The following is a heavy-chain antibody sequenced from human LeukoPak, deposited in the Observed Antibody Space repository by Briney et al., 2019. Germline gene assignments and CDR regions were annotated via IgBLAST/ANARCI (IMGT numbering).Heavy chain of an antibody. D-gene: IGHD3-16*02. Sequence: SETLSLTCTVSGGSISSGGYYWSWIRQHPGKGLEWIGYIYYSGSTYYNPSLKSRVTMSVDTSKNQFSLKLSSVTAADTAVYYCARDRGAVWGSYRYDYWGQGTLVTVSS. CDR1: GGSISSGGYY. V-gene: IGHV4-31*03. CDR2: IYYSGST. J-gene: IGHJ4*02. CDR3: ARDRGAVWGSYRYDY.